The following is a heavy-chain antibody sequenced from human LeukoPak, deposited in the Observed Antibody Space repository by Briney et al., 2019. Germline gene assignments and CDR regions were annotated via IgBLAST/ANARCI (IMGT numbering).Heavy chain of an antibody. V-gene: IGHV4-59*01. D-gene: IGHD3-10*01. CDR1: RGSISSYY. Sequence: SETLSLTCAVSRGSISSYYWSWIRQSPGKGLEWIGYIYYDGCTNYNPSLKSRATISLDTSKNQFSLRLSSVTAADTAVYYCASLGGSGSWNFGYWGQGALVTVSS. J-gene: IGHJ4*02. CDR3: ASLGGSGSWNFGY. CDR2: IYYDGCT.